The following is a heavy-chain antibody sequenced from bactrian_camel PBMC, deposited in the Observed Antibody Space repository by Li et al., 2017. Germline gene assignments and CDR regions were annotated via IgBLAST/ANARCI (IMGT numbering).Heavy chain of an antibody. CDR2: ISTGEGTT. V-gene: IGHV3S40*01. Sequence: VQLVESGGGSVQAGGSLRLSCSVSGYTYSSNYMGWFRQAPGKEREGVAAISTGEGTTYYAGSVKGRFTISLDNAKNIVYLQMNSLKPEDTAMYYCAADVLLSPIEFNMIRTANYWGQGTQVTVS. CDR3: AADVLLSPIEFNMIRTANY. CDR1: GYTYSSNY. J-gene: IGHJ4*01. D-gene: IGHD3*01.